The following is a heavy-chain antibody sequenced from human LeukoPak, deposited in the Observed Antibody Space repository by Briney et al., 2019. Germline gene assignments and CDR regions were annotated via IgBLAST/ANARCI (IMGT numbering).Heavy chain of an antibody. CDR1: GFTFSSYA. J-gene: IGHJ4*02. D-gene: IGHD3-22*01. CDR2: ISYDGSNK. CDR3: ARDHRPYYYDSMTY. V-gene: IGHV3-30-3*01. Sequence: PGRSLRFSCAAPGFTFSSYAMRWVRQAPGKGLEWVAVISYDGSNKYYADSVKGRFTISRDNSKNTLYLQMNSLRAEDTAVYYCARDHRPYYYDSMTYWGQGTLVTVSS.